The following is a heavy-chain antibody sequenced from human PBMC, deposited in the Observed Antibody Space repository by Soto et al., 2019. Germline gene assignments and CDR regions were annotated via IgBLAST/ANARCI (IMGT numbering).Heavy chain of an antibody. J-gene: IGHJ4*02. Sequence: QVKLVQSGAEVKKPGASVKVSCKASGYTFTNYAMHWVRQAPGQRLEWMGWINAGNGDTRNSQKFQGRVPISRDTSTSTAYMELISLRAEDTAVYYCARDRWEVSHVDYWGQGTLVTVSS. CDR3: ARDRWEVSHVDY. CDR1: GYTFTNYA. CDR2: INAGNGDT. V-gene: IGHV1-3*01. D-gene: IGHD3-16*02.